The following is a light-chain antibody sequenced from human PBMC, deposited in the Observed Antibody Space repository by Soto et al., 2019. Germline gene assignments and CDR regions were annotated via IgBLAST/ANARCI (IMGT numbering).Light chain of an antibody. CDR2: DAS. CDR1: QSVSSY. CDR3: QQRSNWPRGT. V-gene: IGKV3-11*01. Sequence: EIVLTQSPATLSLSPGERATLSCRASQSVSSYLAWYQQKPGQAPRLLIYDASNRATGIPARFSGSGSGTDFPLTISSLEPEDCAVYYCQQRSNWPRGTFGQGTKLEIK. J-gene: IGKJ2*02.